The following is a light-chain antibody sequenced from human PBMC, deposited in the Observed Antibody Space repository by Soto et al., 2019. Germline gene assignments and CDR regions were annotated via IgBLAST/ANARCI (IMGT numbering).Light chain of an antibody. V-gene: IGLV2-23*01. Sequence: QSVLTQPASVSGSPGQSITISCTGTASDVGSSNLVSWYQQYPGKAPKLIIYEGRRRPSGVSGRFSGSKSGNTASLTISGLQAEDEADYSCCSFASGTPFSSTFYVFGTGTKVTVL. J-gene: IGLJ1*01. CDR2: EGR. CDR1: ASDVGSSNL. CDR3: CSFASGTPFSSTFYV.